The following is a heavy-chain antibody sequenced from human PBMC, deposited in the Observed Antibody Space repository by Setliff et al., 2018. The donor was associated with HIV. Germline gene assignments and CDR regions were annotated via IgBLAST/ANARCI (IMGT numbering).Heavy chain of an antibody. J-gene: IGHJ4*02. CDR2: IYYSGST. D-gene: IGHD3-22*01. CDR1: GGSISSYY. Sequence: SETLSLTCTVSGGSISSYYWGWIRQPPGKGLEWIGSIYYSGSTYYNPSLKSRVTISVDTSKNQFSLKLSSVTAADTAVYYCARAIVVKDYDSSGLFDYWGQGTLVTVSS. CDR3: ARAIVVKDYDSSGLFDY. V-gene: IGHV4-39*07.